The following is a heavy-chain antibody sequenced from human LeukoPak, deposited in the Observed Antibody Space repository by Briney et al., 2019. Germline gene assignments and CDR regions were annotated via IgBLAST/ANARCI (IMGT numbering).Heavy chain of an antibody. CDR1: GSDFSSHN. J-gene: IGHJ4*02. Sequence: PGGSLRLSCAVSGSDFSSHNFHWVRQAPGKGLEWVSFISRNSRTTYYADSVKGRFTISRDDAKNLVYLQMNSLGAEDTAVYYCAKIRKATENDYWGQGTLVTVSS. CDR3: AKIRKATENDY. CDR2: ISRNSRTT. D-gene: IGHD5-12*01. V-gene: IGHV3-48*04.